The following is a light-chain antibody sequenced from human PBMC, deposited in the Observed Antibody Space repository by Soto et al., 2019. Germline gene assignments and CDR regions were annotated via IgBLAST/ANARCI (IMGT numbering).Light chain of an antibody. CDR3: QQYNDYSAWT. Sequence: IQLTQSPSSLSASVGDTVTITCRASQAIGSYFAWYQQRPGTAPKLLIYSASTLHSGVPSRFSGSGSGTDFTLTISSLRPDDFATYYCQQYNDYSAWTFGQGTKVEIK. J-gene: IGKJ1*01. CDR1: QAIGSY. CDR2: SAS. V-gene: IGKV1-9*01.